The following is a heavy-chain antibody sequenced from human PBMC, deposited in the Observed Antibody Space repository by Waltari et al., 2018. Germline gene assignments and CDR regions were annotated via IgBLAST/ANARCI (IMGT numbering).Heavy chain of an antibody. Sequence: VQLQESGPGLVKPSETLSLTCAVSGYSISSGYYWGWIRQPPGKGLEWIGSIYHSGSTYYNPSLKIRVTISVDTSKNQFSLKLSSVTAADTAVYYCARTWDPYYFDYWGQGTLVTVSS. V-gene: IGHV4-38-2*01. J-gene: IGHJ4*02. CDR3: ARTWDPYYFDY. D-gene: IGHD1-26*01. CDR1: GYSISSGYY. CDR2: IYHSGST.